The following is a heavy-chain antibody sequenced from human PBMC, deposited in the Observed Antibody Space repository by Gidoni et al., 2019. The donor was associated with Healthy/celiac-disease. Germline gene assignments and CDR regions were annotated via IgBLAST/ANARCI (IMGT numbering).Heavy chain of an antibody. Sequence: QVQLVESGGGVVQPGRSLRLSCAASGFTFSSYGMHWVRQAPGKGLEWVAVISYDGSNKYDADSVKGRFTISRDNSKNTLYLQMNSLRAEDTAVYYCAKLPGGLVGATIFDYWGQGTLVTVSS. V-gene: IGHV3-30*18. J-gene: IGHJ4*02. D-gene: IGHD1-26*01. CDR1: GFTFSSYG. CDR2: ISYDGSNK. CDR3: AKLPGGLVGATIFDY.